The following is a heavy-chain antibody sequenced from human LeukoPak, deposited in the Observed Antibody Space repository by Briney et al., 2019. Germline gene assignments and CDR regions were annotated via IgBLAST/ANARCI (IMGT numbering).Heavy chain of an antibody. CDR2: IYESGST. CDR3: ARASGGVVAAISY. Sequence: PSQTLSLTCAVSGGSISSGGYSWDWIRQPPGTGLEWIGHIYESGSTYYNPSLKSRVAISVDRSKTQFSLKLTSVTAADTAVYFCARASGGVVAAISYWGQGILVTVSS. CDR1: GGSISSGGYS. D-gene: IGHD2-15*01. J-gene: IGHJ4*02. V-gene: IGHV4-30-2*01.